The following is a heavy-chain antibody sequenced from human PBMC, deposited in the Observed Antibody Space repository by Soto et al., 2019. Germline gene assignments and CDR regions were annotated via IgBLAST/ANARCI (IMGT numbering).Heavy chain of an antibody. V-gene: IGHV4-4*07. Sequence: SETLSLTCTVSGGSINTFYWSWVRQPAGKGLEWIGRIFSSGSTSFSPSLESRVAMSVYTSKNHFSLNLSSVTAADMAVYYCAREGSYSAYNFAHGIQLWSFDFWGQGALVTVSS. D-gene: IGHD5-12*01. J-gene: IGHJ4*02. CDR3: AREGSYSAYNFAHGIQLWSFDF. CDR2: IFSSGST. CDR1: GGSINTFY.